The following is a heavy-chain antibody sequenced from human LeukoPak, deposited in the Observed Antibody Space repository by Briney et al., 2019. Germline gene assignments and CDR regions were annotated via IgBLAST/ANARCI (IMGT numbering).Heavy chain of an antibody. Sequence: PGGSLRLSCAASGFTFGDYAMHWVRQAPGKGLEWVSLISGDGGSTYYADSVKGRFTIARNNSKNSLYLQMNSLTTEDTALYYCAKDIVMDLWGKGTTVTVSS. CDR1: GFTFGDYA. CDR2: ISGDGGST. CDR3: AKDIVMDL. V-gene: IGHV3-43*02. J-gene: IGHJ6*04.